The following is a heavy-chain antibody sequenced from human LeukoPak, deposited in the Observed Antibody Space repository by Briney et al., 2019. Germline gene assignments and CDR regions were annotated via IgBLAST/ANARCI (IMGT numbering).Heavy chain of an antibody. D-gene: IGHD6-13*01. CDR1: GGSISTTGYY. V-gene: IGHV4-39*01. Sequence: SETLSLTCTVSGGSISTTGYYWAWIRQPPGKVLEWIASIYYSGSTYYNSSLKSRVTISVDTSRNQFSLKLSSVTAADTALYYCASDKGYSNNYFDYWGQGTLVTVSS. J-gene: IGHJ4*01. CDR3: ASDKGYSNNYFDY. CDR2: IYYSGST.